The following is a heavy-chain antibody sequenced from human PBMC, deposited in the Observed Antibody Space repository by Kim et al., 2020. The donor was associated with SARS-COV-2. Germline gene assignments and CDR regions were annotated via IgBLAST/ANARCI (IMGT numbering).Heavy chain of an antibody. J-gene: IGHJ6*02. V-gene: IGHV1-3*01. CDR1: GYTFTSYA. CDR3: ARDGAGDDILTGFLGGLYYYYYCGMDV. Sequence: ASVKVSCKASGYTFTSYAMHWVRQAPGQRLEWMGWINAGNGNTKYSQKFQGRVTITRDTSASTAYMELSSLRSEDTAVYYCARDGAGDDILTGFLGGLYYYYYCGMDVWGQGTTVTVSS. CDR2: INAGNGNT. D-gene: IGHD3-9*01.